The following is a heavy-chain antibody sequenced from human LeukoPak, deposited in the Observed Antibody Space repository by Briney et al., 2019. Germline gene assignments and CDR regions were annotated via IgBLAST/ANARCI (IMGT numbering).Heavy chain of an antibody. D-gene: IGHD3-22*01. V-gene: IGHV3-23*01. CDR1: GFTFSSYA. J-gene: IGHJ1*01. Sequence: PGGSLRPSCAASGFTFSSYAMSWVRQAPGKGREWVSAISGSGGSTYYADSVKGRFTISRDNSKNTLYLQMNSLRAEDTAVYYCAKNPTYITMIVVVISFQHWGQGTLVTVSS. CDR3: AKNPTYITMIVVVISFQH. CDR2: ISGSGGST.